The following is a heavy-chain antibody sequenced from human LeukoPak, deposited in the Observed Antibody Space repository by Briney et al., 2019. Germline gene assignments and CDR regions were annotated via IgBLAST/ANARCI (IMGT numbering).Heavy chain of an antibody. D-gene: IGHD3-3*01. CDR1: GFTFSSYA. Sequence: GGSLRLSCAASGFTFSSYAKSWARQAPGKGLEWVSAISGSGGSTYYADSVKGRFTISRDNPKNTLYLQMNSLRAEDTAVYYYAKVQLTDFWSGYGIFDYWGQGTLVAVSS. CDR2: ISGSGGST. J-gene: IGHJ4*02. V-gene: IGHV3-23*01. CDR3: AKVQLTDFWSGYGIFDY.